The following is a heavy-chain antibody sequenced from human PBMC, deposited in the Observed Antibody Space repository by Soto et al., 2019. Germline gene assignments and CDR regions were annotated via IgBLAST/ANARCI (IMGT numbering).Heavy chain of an antibody. CDR2: IWYDGSNK. CDR1: GLNFRSHG. CDR3: AREGGGSGSYYYYYYGMDV. D-gene: IGHD3-10*01. Sequence: LRLPCTAAGLNFRSHGVRRVLKDTGKGLEWVAVIWYDGSNKYYADSVKGRFTISRDNSKNTLYLQMNSLRAEDTAVYYCAREGGGSGSYYYYYYGMDVWGQGTTVTVSS. J-gene: IGHJ6*02. V-gene: IGHV3-33*08.